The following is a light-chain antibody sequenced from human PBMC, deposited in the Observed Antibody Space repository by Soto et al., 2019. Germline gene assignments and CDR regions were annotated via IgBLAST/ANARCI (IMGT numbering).Light chain of an antibody. CDR2: GAS. CDR3: QQYDKWPRT. Sequence: EIVMTQSPGTLSVSPGERVTLSCRASPSLTRNLAWYQHKPGQSPRLLIYGASARATGIPARFSGGGSGAEYTLTISSLQSEDFAVYYCQQYDKWPRTFGQGTKVEIK. J-gene: IGKJ1*01. V-gene: IGKV3-15*01. CDR1: PSLTRN.